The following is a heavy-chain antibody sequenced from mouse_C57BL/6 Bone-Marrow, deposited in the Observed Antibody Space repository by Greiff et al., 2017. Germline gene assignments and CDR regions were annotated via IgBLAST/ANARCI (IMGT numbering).Heavy chain of an antibody. CDR3: ARGTGTWYFDV. Sequence: VQLQQSGPVLVKPGASVKMSCKASGYTFTDYYMNWVKQSHGKSLEWIGVINPYNGGTSYNQKFKGKATLTVDKSSSTAYMELNSLTSEDSAVYYCARGTGTWYFDVWGTGTTVTVSS. J-gene: IGHJ1*03. CDR1: GYTFTDYY. V-gene: IGHV1-19*01. CDR2: INPYNGGT. D-gene: IGHD4-1*01.